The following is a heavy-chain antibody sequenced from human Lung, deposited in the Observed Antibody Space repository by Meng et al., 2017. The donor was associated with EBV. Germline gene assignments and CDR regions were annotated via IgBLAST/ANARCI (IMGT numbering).Heavy chain of an antibody. V-gene: IGHV4-4*07. CDR1: GGSIISYY. CDR3: ARDLHHTKQRYSSSWFFDY. CDR2: IYTSGST. J-gene: IGHJ4*02. Sequence: QVHLQDSAPDLVTPSWPLSLTRTVSGGSIISYYWSWLRQPAGKGLEWIGRIYTSGSTNYNPSLKSRVTMSVDTSKNQFSLKLSSVTAADTAVYYCARDLHHTKQRYSSSWFFDYWGQGTLVTVSS. D-gene: IGHD6-13*01.